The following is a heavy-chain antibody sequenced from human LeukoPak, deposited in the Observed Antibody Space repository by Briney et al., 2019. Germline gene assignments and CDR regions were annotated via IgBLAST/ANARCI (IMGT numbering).Heavy chain of an antibody. D-gene: IGHD3-22*01. CDR3: ARGNSSGYSLNWFDP. CDR1: GFTFSSYS. Sequence: GGSLRLSCAASGFTFSSYSMNWVRQAPGKGLEWVSSISSSSSYIYYADSVKGRFTIPRDNAKNSLYLQMNSLRAEDTAVYYCARGNSSGYSLNWFDPWGQGTLVTVSS. CDR2: ISSSSSYI. V-gene: IGHV3-21*01. J-gene: IGHJ5*02.